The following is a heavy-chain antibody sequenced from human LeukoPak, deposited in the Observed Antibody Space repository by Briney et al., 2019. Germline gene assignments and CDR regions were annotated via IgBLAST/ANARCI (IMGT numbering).Heavy chain of an antibody. Sequence: ASVKVSCKASGYTFTSYDINWVRQATGQGLEWMGWMNPNSGNTGYAQKFQGRVTMTRNTSISTAYMELSSLRSEDTAVYYCARAEPPYCTNGVCYLDYWGQGTLVTVSS. CDR2: MNPNSGNT. CDR1: GYTFTSYD. V-gene: IGHV1-8*01. J-gene: IGHJ4*02. CDR3: ARAEPPYCTNGVCYLDY. D-gene: IGHD2-8*01.